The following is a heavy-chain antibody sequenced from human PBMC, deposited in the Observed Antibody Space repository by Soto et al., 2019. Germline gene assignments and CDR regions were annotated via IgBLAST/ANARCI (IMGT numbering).Heavy chain of an antibody. D-gene: IGHD3-10*01. CDR2: ISYDGSNK. CDR1: GFTFSNYG. Sequence: QVQLVESGGGVVQPGRSLRLSCAASGFTFSNYGFHWVRQAPGKGLEWVAVISYDGSNKYYADSVKGRFTISGDNSKNTLYLQMNSLRAGDTAVFYCARDRGDYGSGKDDYGMDVWGQGTTVTVSS. CDR3: ARDRGDYGSGKDDYGMDV. V-gene: IGHV3-30*03. J-gene: IGHJ6*02.